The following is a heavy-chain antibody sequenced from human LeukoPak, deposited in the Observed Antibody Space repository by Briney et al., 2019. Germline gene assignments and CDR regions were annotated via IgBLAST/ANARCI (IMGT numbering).Heavy chain of an antibody. V-gene: IGHV4-61*01. CDR1: GGSVSSGSYY. J-gene: IGHJ6*02. CDR2: IYYSGST. CDR3: ASAFIVVVPAAMSYYYGMDV. D-gene: IGHD2-2*01. Sequence: SETLSLTCTVSGGSVSSGSYYWSWIRQPPGKGLEWIGYIYYSGSTNYNPSLKSRVTISVDTSKNQFSLKLSSVTAADTAVYYCASAFIVVVPAAMSYYYGMDVWGQGTTVTVSS.